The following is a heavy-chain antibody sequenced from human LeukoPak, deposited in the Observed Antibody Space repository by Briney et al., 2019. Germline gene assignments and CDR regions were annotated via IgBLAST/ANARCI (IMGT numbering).Heavy chain of an antibody. CDR1: GFTFSSYS. V-gene: IGHV3-21*01. CDR3: ARDLKFGNWNYALWFDP. J-gene: IGHJ5*02. D-gene: IGHD1-7*01. CDR2: ISSRSSNI. Sequence: PGGSLRLSCAAYGFTFSSYSMNWIRQALGKGLEWVSSISSRSSNIYYADSMKGRFTISRDNAKNSLYLQMNSLRAEDTAVYYCARDLKFGNWNYALWFDPWGQGTLVTVSS.